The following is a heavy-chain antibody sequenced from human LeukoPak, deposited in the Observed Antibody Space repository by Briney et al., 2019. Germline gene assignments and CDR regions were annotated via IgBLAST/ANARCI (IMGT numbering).Heavy chain of an antibody. Sequence: GRSLRLSCAASGFTVSSNYMSWVRQAPGKGLEWVSVIYSGGSTYYADSVKGRFTISKDNSKNTLYLQMNSLRAEDTAVYYCARRREFCSSTSCYPFDYWGQGTLVTVSS. J-gene: IGHJ4*02. CDR3: ARRREFCSSTSCYPFDY. CDR2: IYSGGST. D-gene: IGHD2-2*01. V-gene: IGHV3-66*04. CDR1: GFTVSSNY.